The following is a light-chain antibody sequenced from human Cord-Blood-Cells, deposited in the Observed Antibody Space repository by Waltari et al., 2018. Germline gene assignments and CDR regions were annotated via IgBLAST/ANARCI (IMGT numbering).Light chain of an antibody. CDR2: AAS. Sequence: DIQMTQSPSSLPASVGDRVTITCRASQIISSYLNWNQQKPGKAPKLLIYAASSLQSGVPSRFSGSGSGTDFTLTISSLQPEDFATYYCQQSYSTPYTFGQGTKLEIK. CDR3: QQSYSTPYT. CDR1: QIISSY. V-gene: IGKV1-39*01. J-gene: IGKJ2*01.